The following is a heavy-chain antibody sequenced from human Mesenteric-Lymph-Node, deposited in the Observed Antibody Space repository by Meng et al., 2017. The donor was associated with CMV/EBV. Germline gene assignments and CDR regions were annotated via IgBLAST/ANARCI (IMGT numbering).Heavy chain of an antibody. V-gene: IGHV1-46*01. D-gene: IGHD3-22*01. CDR1: GYTFTSYY. Sequence: ASVKVSCKASGYTFTSYYMHWVRQAPGQGLEWMGIINPSGGSTSYAQKFQGRVTMTRDTSTSTAYMELSRLRSDDTAMYYCAKAQSLYPYYDDSGPDYWGQGTLVTVSS. CDR3: AKAQSLYPYYDDSGPDY. CDR2: INPSGGST. J-gene: IGHJ4*02.